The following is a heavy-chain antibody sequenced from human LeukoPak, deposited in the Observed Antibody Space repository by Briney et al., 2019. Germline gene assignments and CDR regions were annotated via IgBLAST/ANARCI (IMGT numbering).Heavy chain of an antibody. CDR3: ARTYYVFWSVYLTPLFDY. V-gene: IGHV3-30-3*01. CDR2: ISYDGSNK. D-gene: IGHD3-3*01. CDR1: GFTFSSYA. J-gene: IGHJ4*02. Sequence: GGSLRLSCAASGFTFSSYAMHWVRQAPGKGLEWVAVISYDGSNKYYADSVKGRFTISRDNSKNTLYLQMNSLRAEDTAVYYWARTYYVFWSVYLTPLFDYWGQGPLVPVSS.